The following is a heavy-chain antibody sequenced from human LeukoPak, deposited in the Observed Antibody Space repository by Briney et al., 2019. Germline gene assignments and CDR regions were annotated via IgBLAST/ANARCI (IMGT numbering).Heavy chain of an antibody. CDR1: GFTFSSYA. D-gene: IGHD3-22*01. CDR3: AKEGYPDSSGAFDS. J-gene: IGHJ4*02. CDR2: ITGSGGTT. V-gene: IGHV3-23*01. Sequence: GGSLRLSCAASGFTFSSYAMSWVRQAPGKGLEWVSGITGSGGTTFYADSVKGRFTISRDNSKSTLYLQMNSLRAEDTAIYYCAKEGYPDSSGAFDSWGQGTLVTGSS.